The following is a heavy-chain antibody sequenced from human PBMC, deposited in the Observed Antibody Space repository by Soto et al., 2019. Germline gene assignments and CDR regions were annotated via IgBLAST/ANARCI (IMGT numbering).Heavy chain of an antibody. D-gene: IGHD6-19*01. Sequence: ASVKVSCKASGYTFTSYYMHWVRQAPGQGLEWMGIINPSGGSTSYAQKFQGRVTMTRDTSTSTVYVELSSLRSEDTAVYYCARASTSGGSGFGNWFDPWGQGTLVTVSS. CDR1: GYTFTSYY. CDR3: ARASTSGGSGFGNWFDP. V-gene: IGHV1-46*01. CDR2: INPSGGST. J-gene: IGHJ5*02.